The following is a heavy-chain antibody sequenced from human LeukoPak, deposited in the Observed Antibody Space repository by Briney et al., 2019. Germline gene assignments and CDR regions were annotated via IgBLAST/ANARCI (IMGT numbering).Heavy chain of an antibody. Sequence: GGSLRLSCAASGFTFSSYAMHWVRQAPGKGLEWVAVISYDGSNKYYADSVKGRFTISRDNPKNTLYLQMNSLRAEDTAVYYCARDQAWIQLWFFDYWGQGTLVTVSS. CDR3: ARDQAWIQLWFFDY. J-gene: IGHJ4*02. V-gene: IGHV3-30*04. CDR1: GFTFSSYA. D-gene: IGHD5-18*01. CDR2: ISYDGSNK.